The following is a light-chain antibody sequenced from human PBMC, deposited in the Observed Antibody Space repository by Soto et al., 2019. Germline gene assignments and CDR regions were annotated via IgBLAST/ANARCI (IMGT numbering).Light chain of an antibody. CDR3: SSYAGTYTVL. Sequence: QSALTQPRSVSGSPGQSVTISCTGTSSDVGGYRYVPWYQHHPGKAPQLMIYDVTKRPSGVPDRFSGSKSGNTASLTISGLQADDEADYFCSSYAGTYTVLFGGGTKLTVL. V-gene: IGLV2-11*01. CDR2: DVT. J-gene: IGLJ2*01. CDR1: SSDVGGYRY.